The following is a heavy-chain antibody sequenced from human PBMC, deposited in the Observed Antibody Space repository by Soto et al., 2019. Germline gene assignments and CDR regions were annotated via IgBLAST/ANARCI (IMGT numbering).Heavy chain of an antibody. Sequence: SVKVSCKASGYTFTSYYMHWVRQAPGQGLEWMGIINPIFGTANYAQKFQGRVTITADESTSTAYMELSSLRSEDTAVYYCASQYTELYYYGMDVWGQGTTVTVSS. CDR1: GYTFTSYY. D-gene: IGHD2-2*02. V-gene: IGHV1-69*13. J-gene: IGHJ6*02. CDR2: INPIFGTA. CDR3: ASQYTELYYYGMDV.